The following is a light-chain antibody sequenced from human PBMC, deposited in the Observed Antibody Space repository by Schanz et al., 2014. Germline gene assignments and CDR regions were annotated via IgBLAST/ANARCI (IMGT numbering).Light chain of an antibody. Sequence: EIVMTQSPATLSLSPGERATLSCRASQSVSNYLAWYQQKPGQAPRLLIYGASRRATGIPDRFSGSGSGTDFTLTSSRLEPEDFAVYYCQHYSLSPLFGQGTKVDI. CDR1: QSVSNY. CDR3: QHYSLSPL. V-gene: IGKV3-20*01. J-gene: IGKJ1*01. CDR2: GAS.